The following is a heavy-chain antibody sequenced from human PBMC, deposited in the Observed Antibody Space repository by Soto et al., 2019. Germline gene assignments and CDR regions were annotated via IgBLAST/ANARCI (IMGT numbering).Heavy chain of an antibody. CDR2: INSYASHT. Sequence: PAGSLTLSCAVSGFTFSTYSMHWICHVPGKGLEWVWRINSYASHTYYSDSVKHRLTTTRGNAKNTLLLQMNSSIAAHTAVYYCVRDGHCITTSCYGNWFDPWGQGTLVTVSS. J-gene: IGHJ5*02. CDR1: GFTFSTYS. V-gene: IGHV3-74*01. D-gene: IGHD2-2*01. CDR3: VRDGHCITTSCYGNWFDP.